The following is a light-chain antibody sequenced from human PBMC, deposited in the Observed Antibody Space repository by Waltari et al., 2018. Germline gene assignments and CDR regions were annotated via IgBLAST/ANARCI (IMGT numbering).Light chain of an antibody. V-gene: IGLV1-47*01. J-gene: IGLJ3*02. CDR1: SYNIGLNS. CDR3: AARDDSLNWV. Sequence: QFVLTQSPSASGTPGQRVTISCSGSSYNIGLNSIHWYQQLPGAPPKLLISKNNQRSSGVPDRFSASKSGTSASLAISGLRSEDEADYFCAARDDSLNWVFGGGTKLTVL. CDR2: KNN.